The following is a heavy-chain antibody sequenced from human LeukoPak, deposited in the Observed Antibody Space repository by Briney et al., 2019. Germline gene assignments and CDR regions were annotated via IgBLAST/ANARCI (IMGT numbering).Heavy chain of an antibody. Sequence: SETLSLTCTVSGGSMSSYYWSWIRQPPGKGLEWIGYIYYSGSTNYNPSLKSRVTISVDTSKNQFSLKLSSVTAADTAVYYCARSFSSGLDFDYWGQGTLVTVSS. CDR3: ARSFSSGLDFDY. D-gene: IGHD6-19*01. CDR2: IYYSGST. CDR1: GGSMSSYY. J-gene: IGHJ4*02. V-gene: IGHV4-59*01.